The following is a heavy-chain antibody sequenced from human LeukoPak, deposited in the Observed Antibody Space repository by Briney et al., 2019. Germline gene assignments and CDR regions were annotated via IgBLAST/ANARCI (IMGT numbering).Heavy chain of an antibody. CDR3: ARDRRGSYDNSGYYDK. Sequence: GGSLRLSCAASGFTFTDHYIRWIRQAAGKGLEWVSYICNSGRTIYYADSVKGRFTISRDNDKNSVYQQMNNLRAEDTAVDYCARDRRGSYDNSGYYDKWGQGTLVTVSS. V-gene: IGHV3-11*01. D-gene: IGHD3-22*01. J-gene: IGHJ1*01. CDR1: GFTFTDHY. CDR2: ICNSGRTI.